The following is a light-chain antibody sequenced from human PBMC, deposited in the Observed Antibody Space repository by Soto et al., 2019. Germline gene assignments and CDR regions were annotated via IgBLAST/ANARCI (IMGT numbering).Light chain of an antibody. V-gene: IGKV3-15*01. CDR2: GAS. J-gene: IGKJ4*01. CDR1: QIVSSN. Sequence: EIVMTDSPATLSVSPGERATLSCRASQIVSSNLAWDQQKPGQAPRLLIYGASTRATGIPARFSGSGSGTEFTLTISSLLSEDFAVYYCQQYNNLPLTFGGGTKVEIK. CDR3: QQYNNLPLT.